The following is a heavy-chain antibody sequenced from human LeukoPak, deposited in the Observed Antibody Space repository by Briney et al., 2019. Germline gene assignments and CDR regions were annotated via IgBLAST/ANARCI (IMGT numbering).Heavy chain of an antibody. J-gene: IGHJ6*03. CDR2: IKQDGSEK. V-gene: IGHV3-7*01. CDR1: GFTVSSNY. Sequence: GGSLTLSCAASGFTVSSNYMSWVRQAPGKGLEWVANIKQDGSEKYYVDSVKGRFTISRDNAKNSLYLQMNSLRAEDTAVYYCAKADLRYYYMDVWGKGTTVTVSS. CDR3: AKADLRYYYMDV.